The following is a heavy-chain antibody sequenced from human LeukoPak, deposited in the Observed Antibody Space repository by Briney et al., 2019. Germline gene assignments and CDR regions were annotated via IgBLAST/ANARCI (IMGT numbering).Heavy chain of an antibody. D-gene: IGHD2-2*02. V-gene: IGHV3-21*01. CDR2: ISSSSSYI. Sequence: GGSLRLSCAASELTSSTSWMSWVRQAPGKGLEWVSSISSSSSYIYYADSVKGRFTISRDNAKNSLYLQMNSLRAEDTAVYYCARDLSVVVPAAILTYWGQGTLVTVSS. CDR3: ARDLSVVVPAAILTY. CDR1: ELTSSTSW. J-gene: IGHJ4*02.